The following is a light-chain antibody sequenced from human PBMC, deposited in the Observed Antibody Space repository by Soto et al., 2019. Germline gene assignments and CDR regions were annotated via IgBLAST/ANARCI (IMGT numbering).Light chain of an antibody. CDR1: QSISFY. CDR2: DAS. Sequence: IVFTQSPATLSLSPGERATLSCMASQSISFYLTWYQHKPGQAPRLLIYDASNRATGIPARFSGSGYGTDFTLTISSLEPEDFAVYYCQQRSNWPPITFGQGTRLET. V-gene: IGKV3-11*01. CDR3: QQRSNWPPIT. J-gene: IGKJ5*01.